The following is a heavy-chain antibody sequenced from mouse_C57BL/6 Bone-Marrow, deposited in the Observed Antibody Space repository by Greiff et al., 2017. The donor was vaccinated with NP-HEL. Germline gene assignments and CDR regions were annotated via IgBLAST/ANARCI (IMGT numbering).Heavy chain of an antibody. J-gene: IGHJ1*03. D-gene: IGHD2-3*01. V-gene: IGHV5-2*01. CDR3: ARQAGYYPYWYFDV. Sequence: DVKLVESGGGLVQPGESLKLSCESNEYEFPSHDMSWVRKTPEKRLELVAAINSDGGSTYYPDTMERRFIISRDNTKKTLYLQMSSLRSEDTALYYCARQAGYYPYWYFDVWGTGTTVTVSS. CDR2: INSDGGST. CDR1: EYEFPSHD.